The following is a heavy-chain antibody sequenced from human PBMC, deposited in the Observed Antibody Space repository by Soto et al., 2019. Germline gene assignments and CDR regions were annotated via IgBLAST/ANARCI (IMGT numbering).Heavy chain of an antibody. CDR1: GFTFSSYA. CDR3: AKDSIGLGDSVLYS. CDR2: IGASGGTT. J-gene: IGHJ4*02. D-gene: IGHD2-15*01. V-gene: IGHV3-23*01. Sequence: DVQLLESGGGLVQPGGSLRLSCVASGFTFSSYAMCWVRQAPGKGLEWVSTIGASGGTTYYADSVRGRLTISRDNSKNTLYLQMNSLTTGDTAIYFCAKDSIGLGDSVLYSWGQGTLVTVSS.